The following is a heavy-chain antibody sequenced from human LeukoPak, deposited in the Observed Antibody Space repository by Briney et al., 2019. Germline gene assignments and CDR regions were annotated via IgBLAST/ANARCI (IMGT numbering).Heavy chain of an antibody. Sequence: PGGSLRLSCAASGFTFSSYAMSWVRQAPGKGLEWVSAISGSGGSTYYADSVKGRFTISRDNAKNSLYLQMNSLRAEDTAVYYCARGPRGATSFDYWGQGTLVTVSS. D-gene: IGHD1-26*01. J-gene: IGHJ4*02. V-gene: IGHV3-23*01. CDR2: ISGSGGST. CDR3: ARGPRGATSFDY. CDR1: GFTFSSYA.